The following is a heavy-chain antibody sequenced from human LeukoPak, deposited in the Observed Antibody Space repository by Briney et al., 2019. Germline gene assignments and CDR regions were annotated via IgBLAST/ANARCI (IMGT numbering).Heavy chain of an antibody. CDR3: AKEGTGIHFDY. Sequence: GGSLRLSCAASGFTFSSNAIHWVRQAPGKGLEWVAEISYDGGNTYYADSVEGRFTISRDNSKNTLYLQMNSLRAEDTAVYYCAKEGTGIHFDYWGQGTLVTVSS. J-gene: IGHJ4*02. V-gene: IGHV3-30-3*01. CDR1: GFTFSSNA. CDR2: ISYDGGNT. D-gene: IGHD1-1*01.